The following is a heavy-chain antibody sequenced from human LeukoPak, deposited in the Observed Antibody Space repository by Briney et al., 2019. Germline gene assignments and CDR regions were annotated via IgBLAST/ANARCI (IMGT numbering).Heavy chain of an antibody. CDR2: IYTSGST. CDR1: GGSISSGSYY. CDR3: ARDSYYDSY. Sequence: PSQTLSLTCTVSGGSISSGSYYWSWIRQPAGKGLEWTGRIYTSGSTNYNPSLKSRVTISVDTSKNQFSLKLSSVTAADTAVYYCARDSYYDSYWGQGTLVTVSS. V-gene: IGHV4-61*02. D-gene: IGHD3-22*01. J-gene: IGHJ4*02.